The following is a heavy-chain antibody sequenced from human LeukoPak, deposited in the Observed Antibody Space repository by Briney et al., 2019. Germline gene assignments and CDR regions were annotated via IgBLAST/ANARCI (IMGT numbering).Heavy chain of an antibody. Sequence: SETLSLTCTVSVVSISSSNSYWGWIRQPPGKGLEWIGSIYFSGNTYYNASLTSQVSISIDTSKNQFSLRLTSVTAANTPVYYCARQAGSGLFILPGGQGTLVTASS. CDR3: ARQAGSGLFILP. V-gene: IGHV4-39*01. J-gene: IGHJ4*02. D-gene: IGHD3/OR15-3a*01. CDR2: IYFSGNT. CDR1: VVSISSSNSY.